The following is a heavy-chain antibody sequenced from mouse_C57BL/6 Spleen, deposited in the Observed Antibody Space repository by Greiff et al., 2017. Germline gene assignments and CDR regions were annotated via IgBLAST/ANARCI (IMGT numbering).Heavy chain of an antibody. J-gene: IGHJ4*01. CDR1: GFNIKDDY. V-gene: IGHV14-4*01. D-gene: IGHD3-2*02. CDR2: IDPENGDT. Sequence: VQLKQSGAELVRPGASVKLSCTASGFNIKDDYMHWVKQRPEPGLEWIGWIDPENGDTEYASKFQGKATITADTSSNTAYLQLSSLTSEDTAVYYCTTTHSSGYAMDYWGQGTSVTVSS. CDR3: TTTHSSGYAMDY.